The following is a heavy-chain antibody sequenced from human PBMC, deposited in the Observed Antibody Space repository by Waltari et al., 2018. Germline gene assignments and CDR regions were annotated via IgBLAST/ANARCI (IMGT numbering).Heavy chain of an antibody. V-gene: IGHV3-23*01. CDR1: GGSISSGSYY. J-gene: IGHJ6*03. CDR3: AKTSGGDYYYYYYMDV. D-gene: IGHD3-10*01. Sequence: LQLQESGPGLVKPSETLSLACTVSGGSISSGSYYWGWIRQPPGKGLEWVSAISGSGGSTYYADSVKGRFTISRDNSKNTLYLQMNSLRAEDTAVYYCAKTSGGDYYYYYYMDVWGKGTTVTVSS. CDR2: ISGSGGST.